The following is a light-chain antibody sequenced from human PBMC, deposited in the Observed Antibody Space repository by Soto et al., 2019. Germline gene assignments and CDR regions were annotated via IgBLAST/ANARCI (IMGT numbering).Light chain of an antibody. J-gene: IGKJ5*01. V-gene: IGKV1-39*01. CDR3: QQRSRTPIT. CDR2: GAS. Sequence: IQVTQSPYSLSASIGDRVTISCRTSQRLNSYLNWYQQKPGEAPTLLIYGASSWQSGLPSRFSGSASRTDFTLAINSLQPEDFATYYCQQRSRTPITFCQVTRLEIK. CDR1: QRLNSY.